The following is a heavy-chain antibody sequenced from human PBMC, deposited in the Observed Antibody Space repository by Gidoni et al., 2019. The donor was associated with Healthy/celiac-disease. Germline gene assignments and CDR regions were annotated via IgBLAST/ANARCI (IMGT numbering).Heavy chain of an antibody. Sequence: EVQLVESGGGLVKPGGSLRLSCAASGFTFSSYSMNWVRQAPGKGLEWVSSISSSSSYIYYADSVKGRFTISRDNAKNSLYLQMNSLRAEDTAVYYCARVGIAAAGTRVSDYWGQGTLVTVSS. CDR2: ISSSSSYI. CDR1: GFTFSSYS. V-gene: IGHV3-21*01. J-gene: IGHJ4*02. D-gene: IGHD6-13*01. CDR3: ARVGIAAAGTRVSDY.